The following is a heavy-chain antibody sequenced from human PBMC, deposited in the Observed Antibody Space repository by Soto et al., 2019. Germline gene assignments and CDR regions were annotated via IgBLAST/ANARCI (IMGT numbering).Heavy chain of an antibody. CDR2: IYYSGST. CDR3: ARGRDIVVVPADY. CDR1: GGSISSGGYY. J-gene: IGHJ4*02. D-gene: IGHD2-2*01. Sequence: KASETLSLTCTVSGGSISSGGYYWSWIRQHPGKGLEWIGYIYYSGSTYYNPSLKSRVTISVDTSKNQFSLKLSSVTAADTAVYYGARGRDIVVVPADYWGQGTLVTVSS. V-gene: IGHV4-31*03.